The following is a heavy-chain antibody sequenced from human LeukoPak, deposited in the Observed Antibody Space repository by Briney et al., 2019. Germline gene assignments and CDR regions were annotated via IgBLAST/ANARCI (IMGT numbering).Heavy chain of an antibody. CDR2: IYYSGST. CDR3: AASSGYPFDY. D-gene: IGHD3-22*01. J-gene: IGHJ4*02. CDR1: GGSISSSSYY. V-gene: IGHV4-39*01. Sequence: SETLSLTCTVSGGSISSSSYYWGWIRQPPGKGLEWIVSIYYSGSTYYNPSLKGRVTISVDTSKNQFSLKLSSVTAADTAVYYCAASSGYPFDYWGQGTLVTVSS.